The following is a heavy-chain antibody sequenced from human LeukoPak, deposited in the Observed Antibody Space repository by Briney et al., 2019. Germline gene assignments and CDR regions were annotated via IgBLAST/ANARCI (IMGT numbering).Heavy chain of an antibody. Sequence: VASVKVSCKASGYTFTGYYIHWVRQAPGQGLEWMGWINPNSGGTNYAQKLQGRVTMTTDTSTSTAYMELRSLRSDDTAVYYCARANYDFWSGYYLSTGPDAFDIWGQGTMVTVSS. V-gene: IGHV1-2*02. CDR1: GYTFTGYY. D-gene: IGHD3-3*01. CDR3: ARANYDFWSGYYLSTGPDAFDI. J-gene: IGHJ3*02. CDR2: INPNSGGT.